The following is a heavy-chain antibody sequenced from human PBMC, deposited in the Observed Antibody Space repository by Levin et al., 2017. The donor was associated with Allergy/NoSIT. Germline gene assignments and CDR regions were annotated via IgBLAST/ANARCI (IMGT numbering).Heavy chain of an antibody. CDR3: AREVWGAAAGTDY. Sequence: LSLTCAASGFTFSKYWMSWVRQAPGKGLEWVADIEQDGSDTYYVDSVKGRFTISRDNTKNSLFLQMNSLRAEDTAVYYCAREVWGAAAGTDYWGQGTLVTVSS. J-gene: IGHJ4*02. CDR2: IEQDGSDT. CDR1: GFTFSKYW. V-gene: IGHV3-7*04. D-gene: IGHD6-13*01.